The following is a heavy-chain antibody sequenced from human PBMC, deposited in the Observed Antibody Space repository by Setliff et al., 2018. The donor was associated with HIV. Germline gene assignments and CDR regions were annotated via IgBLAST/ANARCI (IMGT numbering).Heavy chain of an antibody. CDR3: ARQDIPTGYYLFDY. D-gene: IGHD3-9*01. CDR2: INPNMGDT. Sequence: ASVKVSCKASGYKFTGHHIQWMRQAPGQGLEWMGRINPNMGDTQYAQKFQSRIIMTRDTSINKVYMELSSLTSDDTALYYCARQDIPTGYYLFDYWGQGTQVTVSS. J-gene: IGHJ4*02. V-gene: IGHV1-2*06. CDR1: GYKFTGHH.